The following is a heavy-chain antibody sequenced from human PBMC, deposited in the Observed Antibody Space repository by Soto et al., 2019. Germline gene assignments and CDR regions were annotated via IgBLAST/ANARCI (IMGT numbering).Heavy chain of an antibody. Sequence: SETLSLTCTVSGGSISSYYWSWIRQPPGKGLEWIGYIYYSGSTNYNPSLKSRVTISVDTSKNQFSLKLSSVTAADTAVYYCARRQRDEKLLWFGETPFGVLDYYYMDVWGKGTTVTVSS. D-gene: IGHD3-10*01. J-gene: IGHJ6*03. CDR3: ARRQRDEKLLWFGETPFGVLDYYYMDV. CDR1: GGSISSYY. CDR2: IYYSGST. V-gene: IGHV4-59*08.